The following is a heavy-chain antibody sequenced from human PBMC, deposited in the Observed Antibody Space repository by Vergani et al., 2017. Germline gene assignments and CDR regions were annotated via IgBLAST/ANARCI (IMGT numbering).Heavy chain of an antibody. CDR1: GFTFSAYG. CDR2: IKSKTDGGTT. V-gene: IGHV3-15*01. CDR3: TTDRYCSSTSCNDAFDI. Sequence: EVQLVESGGGLVKPGGSLRLSCAASGFTFSAYGMNWVRQAPGKGLEWVGRIKSKTDGGTTDYAAPVKGRFTISRDDSKNTLYLQMNSLKTEDTAVYYCTTDRYCSSTSCNDAFDIWGQGTMVTVSS. D-gene: IGHD2-2*01. J-gene: IGHJ3*02.